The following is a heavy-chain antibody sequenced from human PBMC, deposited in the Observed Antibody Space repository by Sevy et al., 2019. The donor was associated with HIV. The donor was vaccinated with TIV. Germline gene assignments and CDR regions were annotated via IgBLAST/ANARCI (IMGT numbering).Heavy chain of an antibody. CDR2: IYPGDSDT. CDR1: GYSFTSYW. J-gene: IGHJ4*02. Sequence: GEPLKISCKGSGYSFTSYWIGWVRQMPGKGLEWMGIIYPGDSDTRYSPSFQGQVTISADKSISTAYLQWSSLKASDTAMYYCARVRELSPHYFDYWGQGTLVTVSS. V-gene: IGHV5-51*01. D-gene: IGHD3-16*02. CDR3: ARVRELSPHYFDY.